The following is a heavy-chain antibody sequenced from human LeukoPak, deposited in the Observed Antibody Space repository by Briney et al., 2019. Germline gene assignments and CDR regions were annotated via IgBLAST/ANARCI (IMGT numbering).Heavy chain of an antibody. D-gene: IGHD1-26*01. CDR1: GYTLTELS. Sequence: ASVKVSCKVSGYTLTELSMHWVRQAPGKGLEWMGGFDPEDGETIYAQKFQGRVTVTEDTSTDTAYMELSSLRSEDTAVYYCATPHRKGVIVGATYFDYWGQGTLVTVSS. CDR3: ATPHRKGVIVGATYFDY. J-gene: IGHJ4*02. V-gene: IGHV1-24*01. CDR2: FDPEDGET.